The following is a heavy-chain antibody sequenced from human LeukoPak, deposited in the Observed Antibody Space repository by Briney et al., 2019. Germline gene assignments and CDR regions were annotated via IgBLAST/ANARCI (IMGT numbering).Heavy chain of an antibody. D-gene: IGHD2-8*01. CDR2: IYWNDDK. CDR1: GFSLSTSGVG. J-gene: IGHJ6*02. V-gene: IGHV2-5*01. Sequence: SGPTLVNPTQTLTLTCTFSGFSLSTSGVGVGWIRQPPGKALEWLALIYWNDDKRYSPSLKSRLTITKDTSKNQVVLTMTNMDPVDTATYYCALPGYAPKNRGYGMDVWGQGTTVTVSS. CDR3: ALPGYAPKNRGYGMDV.